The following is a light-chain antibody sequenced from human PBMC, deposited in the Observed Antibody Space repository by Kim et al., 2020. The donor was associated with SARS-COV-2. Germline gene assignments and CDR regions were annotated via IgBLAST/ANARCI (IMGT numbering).Light chain of an antibody. CDR2: SAS. Sequence: SVSVEDRVTITCRAGQDVSTWLGWYQQKAGKAPRLLISSASSLQSGVPSRFSGSGSGTDFTLTISSLQSEDSAIYFCQQAKSFPWTFGQETKLEI. V-gene: IGKV1-12*01. CDR1: QDVSTW. CDR3: QQAKSFPWT. J-gene: IGKJ1*01.